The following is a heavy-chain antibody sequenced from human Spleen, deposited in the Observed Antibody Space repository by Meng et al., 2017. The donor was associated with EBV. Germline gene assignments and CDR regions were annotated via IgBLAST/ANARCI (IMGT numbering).Heavy chain of an antibody. CDR2: INQSGAT. Sequence: QVPRQQWGAGLLKPSETLSLTCAVSGWSFRGYYWTWVRQPPGKGLEWIGDINQSGATNYSPSLRSRVTISGDSSKNHFSLKVASVTAADTAIYYCARGALGRYYDYWGQGTLVTVSS. J-gene: IGHJ4*02. CDR1: GWSFRGYY. V-gene: IGHV4-34*01. CDR3: ARGALGRYYDY. D-gene: IGHD1-26*01.